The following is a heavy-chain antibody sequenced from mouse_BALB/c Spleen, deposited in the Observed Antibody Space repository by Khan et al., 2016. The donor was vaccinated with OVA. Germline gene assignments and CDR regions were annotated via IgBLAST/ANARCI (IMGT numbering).Heavy chain of an antibody. CDR2: IWRGGST. CDR3: AKGLYGSSYDYARDY. V-gene: IGHV2-5*01. CDR1: GFSLTNYG. D-gene: IGHD1-1*01. Sequence: QVQLKQSGPGLVQPSQSLSITCTVSGFSLTNYGVHWVRQSLGKGLEWLGVIWRGGSTDYNAVLMSRLSITKDNSKSQVFFKMNSLQADDTAIYSCAKGLYGSSYDYARDYWGQGTSVTVSP. J-gene: IGHJ4*01.